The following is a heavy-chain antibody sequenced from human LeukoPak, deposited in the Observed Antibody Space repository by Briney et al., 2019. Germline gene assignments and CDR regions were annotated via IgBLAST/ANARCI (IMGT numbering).Heavy chain of an antibody. CDR1: GGSISSYY. Sequence: SETLSLACTVSGGSISSYYWSWIRQPPGKGLEWIGYIYYSGSTNYNPSLKSRVTISVDTSKNQFSLKLSSVTAADTAVYYCARSRGVAGMFYCGMDVWGQGTTVAVSS. V-gene: IGHV4-59*08. J-gene: IGHJ6*02. CDR2: IYYSGST. D-gene: IGHD6-19*01. CDR3: ARSRGVAGMFYCGMDV.